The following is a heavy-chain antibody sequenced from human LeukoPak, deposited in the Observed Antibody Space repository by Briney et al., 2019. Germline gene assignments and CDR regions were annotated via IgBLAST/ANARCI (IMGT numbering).Heavy chain of an antibody. V-gene: IGHV3-23*01. D-gene: IGHD5-18*01. CDR1: GFTLSHYA. Sequence: PGGSLRLSCSMSGFTLSHYAMSWVRQAPEKGLEGVSTISGSGGSTYYADSVKGRFTISRDDSKNTLYLQMNSLRAEDTAVYYCAKGRGYSYGSFDYWGQGTLVSVSS. CDR3: AKGRGYSYGSFDY. J-gene: IGHJ4*02. CDR2: ISGSGGST.